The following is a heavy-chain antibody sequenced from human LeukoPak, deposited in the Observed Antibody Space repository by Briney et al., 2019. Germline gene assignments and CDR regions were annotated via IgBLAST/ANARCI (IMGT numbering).Heavy chain of an antibody. CDR1: GGTFSSYA. J-gene: IGHJ6*02. CDR3: ARGIAAAGTSCMDV. Sequence: SVTVSCKASGGTFSSYAISWVRQAPGQGLEWMGGIIPIFGTANYAQKFQGRVTITADESTSTAYMELSSLRSEDTAVYYCARGIAAAGTSCMDVWGQGTTVTVSS. V-gene: IGHV1-69*13. D-gene: IGHD6-13*01. CDR2: IIPIFGTA.